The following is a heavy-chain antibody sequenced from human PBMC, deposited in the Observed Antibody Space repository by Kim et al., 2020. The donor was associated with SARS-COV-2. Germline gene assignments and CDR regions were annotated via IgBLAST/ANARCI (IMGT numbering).Heavy chain of an antibody. J-gene: IGHJ6*01. CDR1: GGSFSGYY. Sequence: SETLSLTCAVYGGSFSGYYWSWIRQPPGKGLEWIGEINHSGSTNYNPSLKSRVTISVDTSKNQFSLKLSSVTAADTAVYYCARVVAYYDILTGAESYGM. CDR2: INHSGST. CDR3: ARVVAYYDILTGAESYGM. V-gene: IGHV4-34*01. D-gene: IGHD3-9*01.